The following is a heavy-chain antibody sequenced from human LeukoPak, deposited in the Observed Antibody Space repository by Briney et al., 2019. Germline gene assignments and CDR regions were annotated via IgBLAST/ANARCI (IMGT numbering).Heavy chain of an antibody. J-gene: IGHJ6*03. CDR2: IYHSGKT. D-gene: IGHD2-15*01. V-gene: IGHV4-38-2*02. CDR1: GYSISSGHN. Sequence: SETLSLTCSVSGYSISSGHNWGWIRQAPGKGLEWIGSIYHSGKTYYNPSLKSRVTISIDTSKNEFSLKLSSVTAADTAVYYCTRETIVVVVVAGVDYMDVWGKGTTVTVSS. CDR3: TRETIVVVVVAGVDYMDV.